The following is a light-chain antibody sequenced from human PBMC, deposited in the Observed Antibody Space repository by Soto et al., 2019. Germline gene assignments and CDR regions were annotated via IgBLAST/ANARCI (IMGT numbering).Light chain of an antibody. CDR2: VKSDGSH. Sequence: QLVLTQSPSASASPGASVKLTCTLSSGHSSYAIAWHQQQPEKGPRYLRKVKSDGSHTKGAEIPDRFSGSSSGAERYLTISSLQSEDEADYYCQTWGAGHVVFGGGTKLTVL. CDR3: QTWGAGHVV. V-gene: IGLV4-69*01. J-gene: IGLJ2*01. CDR1: SGHSSYA.